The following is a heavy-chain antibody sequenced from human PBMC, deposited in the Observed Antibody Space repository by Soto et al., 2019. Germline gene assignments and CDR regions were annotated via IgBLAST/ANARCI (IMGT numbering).Heavy chain of an antibody. CDR3: ARPSQWQQGWFDP. V-gene: IGHV4-39*01. CDR1: GGSISSSSYY. J-gene: IGHJ5*02. Sequence: QLQLQESGPGLVKPSETLSLTCTVSGGSISSSSYYWGWIRQPPGKGLESIGSIYYSGSTYYNPSLKSQVTISVDTSNNQFSPKLSSVTAADTAVYYCARPSQWQQGWFDPWGQGTLVTVSS. CDR2: IYYSGST. D-gene: IGHD6-13*01.